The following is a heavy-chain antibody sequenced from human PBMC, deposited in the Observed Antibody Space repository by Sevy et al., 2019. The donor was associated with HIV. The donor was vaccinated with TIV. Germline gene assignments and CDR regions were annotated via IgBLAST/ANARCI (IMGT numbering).Heavy chain of an antibody. CDR1: GFTFGDYA. V-gene: IGHV3-49*03. CDR2: IRSKAYGGTT. J-gene: IGHJ4*02. Sequence: GGSLRLSCTASGFTFGDYAMSWFRQAPGKGLEWVGFIRSKAYGGTTEYAASVKGGFTISRDDSKSIAYLQMNSLKTEDTAVYYCTRDHIVVVPAARIAAAGPDYWGQGTLVTVSS. CDR3: TRDHIVVVPAARIAAAGPDY. D-gene: IGHD2-2*01.